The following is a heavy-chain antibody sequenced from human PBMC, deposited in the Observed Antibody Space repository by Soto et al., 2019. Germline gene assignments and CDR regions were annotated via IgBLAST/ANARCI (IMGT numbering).Heavy chain of an antibody. CDR3: ARDYDGSAFDY. CDR2: ISPYNSNT. CDR1: GYTFTSYG. D-gene: IGHD3-22*01. J-gene: IGHJ4*02. Sequence: QVQLVQSGAEVMKPGASVRVSCKASGYTFTSYGTNWVRQAPGQGLEWMGWISPYNSNTHYVEKLQGRVTMTTDTSTSIAYMELRSLTSDDTAVYFCARDYDGSAFDYWGQGIPVTVSS. V-gene: IGHV1-18*01.